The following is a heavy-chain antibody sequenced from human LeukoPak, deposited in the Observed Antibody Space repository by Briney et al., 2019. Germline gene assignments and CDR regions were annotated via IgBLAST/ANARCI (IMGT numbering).Heavy chain of an antibody. D-gene: IGHD3-3*01. CDR3: ARGLRFLEWLLLDYYYGMDV. J-gene: IGHJ6*02. CDR1: GYTFTSYG. Sequence: GASVKVSCKASGYTFTSYGISWVRQAPGQGLEWMGWISAYNGNTNYAQKLQGRVTMTTDTSTSTAYMELRSLRSDDTAVYYCARGLRFLEWLLLDYYYGMDVWGQGTTVTVSS. V-gene: IGHV1-18*01. CDR2: ISAYNGNT.